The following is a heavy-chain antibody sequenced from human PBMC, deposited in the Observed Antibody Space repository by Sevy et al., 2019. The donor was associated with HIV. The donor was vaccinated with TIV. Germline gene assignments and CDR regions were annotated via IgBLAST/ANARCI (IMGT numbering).Heavy chain of an antibody. CDR1: GFTFSTYA. CDR2: ISYDGSLK. Sequence: GGSLRLSCAGSGFTFSTYAMHWVRQAPGKGLEWLAVISYDGSLKFHTDSVRGRFTISRDNSKNTVYLQMNSLRAEDKAVYYCAREHPGYNPFDNWGQGTLVTVSS. J-gene: IGHJ4*02. V-gene: IGHV3-30*03. D-gene: IGHD5-12*01. CDR3: AREHPGYNPFDN.